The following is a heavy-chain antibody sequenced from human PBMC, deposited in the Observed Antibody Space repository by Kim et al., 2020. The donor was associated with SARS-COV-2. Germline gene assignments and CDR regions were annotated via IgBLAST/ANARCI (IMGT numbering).Heavy chain of an antibody. V-gene: IGHV1-69*13. Sequence: SVKVSCKASGGTFSSYAISWVRQAPGQGLEWMGGIIPIFGTANYAQKFQGRVTITADESTSTAYMELSSLRSEDTAVYYCARAHWGDYVYYYGMDVWGQGTTVTVSS. CDR2: IIPIFGTA. CDR3: ARAHWGDYVYYYGMDV. D-gene: IGHD4-17*01. CDR1: GGTFSSYA. J-gene: IGHJ6*02.